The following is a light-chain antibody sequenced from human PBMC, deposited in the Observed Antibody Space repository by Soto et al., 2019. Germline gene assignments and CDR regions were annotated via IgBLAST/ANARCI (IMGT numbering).Light chain of an antibody. CDR3: QQYNRFPWS. CDR1: HNISSY. V-gene: IGKV1-5*03. Sequence: DIQKTRCPSILSASVGDRVTITFEASHNISSYLTWYQQKPGKAPKLLIYKASNLEGGVPSRFSGSGSGTEFTLTISSLQPDDFATYYCQQYNRFPWSFGQGTKVDIK. CDR2: KAS. J-gene: IGKJ1*01.